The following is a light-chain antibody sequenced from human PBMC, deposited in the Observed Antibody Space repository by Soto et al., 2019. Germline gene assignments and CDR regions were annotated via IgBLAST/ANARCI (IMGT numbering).Light chain of an antibody. J-gene: IGLJ1*01. CDR1: SSTVGGFNV. V-gene: IGLV2-23*01. Sequence: QSALTQPASVSGSPGQSITISCTGTSSTVGGFNVVSWYQQHPGKAPKVIIYEGIKRPSGVSNRFSGSNSGSTASLTISGLQGEDEADYYCCSYVGATTYVFGTGTKVTVL. CDR3: CSYVGATTYV. CDR2: EGI.